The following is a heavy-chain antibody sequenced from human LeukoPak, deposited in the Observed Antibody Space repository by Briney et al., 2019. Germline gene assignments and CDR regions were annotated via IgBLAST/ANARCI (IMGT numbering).Heavy chain of an antibody. V-gene: IGHV1-2*02. CDR1: GYTFTGYH. J-gene: IGHJ4*02. CDR3: ARVRGNYYDSSGYGY. Sequence: ASVKVSCKASGYTFTGYHMHWVRQAPGQGLEWMGWINPNSGGTNYAQKFQGRVTMTRDTSISTAYMELSRLRSDDTAVYYCARVRGNYYDSSGYGYWGQGTLVTVSS. CDR2: INPNSGGT. D-gene: IGHD3-22*01.